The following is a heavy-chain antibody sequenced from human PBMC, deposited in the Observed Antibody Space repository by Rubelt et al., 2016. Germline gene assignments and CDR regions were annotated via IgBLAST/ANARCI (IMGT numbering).Heavy chain of an antibody. D-gene: IGHD6-19*01. CDR2: IRAYNGNT. CDR3: AREPLHSSNWFDP. Sequence: QVQLVQSGAEVKKPGASVKVSCKASGYTFTSYGISWVRQAPGQGLEWMGWIRAYNGNTNYAQKCQCRGTMTTATSTSTAYMELRSLRFDDTAVYYCAREPLHSSNWFDPWGQGTLVTVSS. J-gene: IGHJ5*02. CDR1: GYTFTSYG. V-gene: IGHV1-18*01.